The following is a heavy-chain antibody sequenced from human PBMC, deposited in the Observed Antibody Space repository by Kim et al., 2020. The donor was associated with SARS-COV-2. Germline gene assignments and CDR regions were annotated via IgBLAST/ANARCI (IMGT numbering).Heavy chain of an antibody. CDR3: AGSRLSGHNAFDI. Sequence: SETLSLTCAVYGGSFSGYYWSWIRQPPGKGLEWIGEINHSGSTNYNPSLKSRVTISVDTSKNQFSLKLSSVTAADTAVYYCAGSRLSGHNAFDIWGQGTMVTVSS. CDR2: INHSGST. CDR1: GGSFSGYY. D-gene: IGHD3-10*01. J-gene: IGHJ3*02. V-gene: IGHV4-34*01.